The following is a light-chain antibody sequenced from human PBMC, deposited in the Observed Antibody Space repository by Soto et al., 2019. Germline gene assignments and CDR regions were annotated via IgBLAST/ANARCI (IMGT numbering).Light chain of an antibody. V-gene: IGKV3-11*01. CDR1: QSVSSY. CDR3: QQRRNWHPLFN. CDR2: DAS. J-gene: IGKJ3*01. Sequence: EIVLTQSPATLSLSPGERATLSCRASQSVSSYLAWYQQKPGQAPRLLIYDASNRATGIPARFSGSGSGTDFTLTISRLETEDFAVYYCQQRRNWHPLFNLGTGTKVDIK.